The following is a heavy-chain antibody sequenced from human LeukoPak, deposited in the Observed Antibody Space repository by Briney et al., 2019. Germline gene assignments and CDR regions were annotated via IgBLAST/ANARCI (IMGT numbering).Heavy chain of an antibody. CDR1: GGSISSSSYY. Sequence: PSETLSLTCTVSGGSISSSSYYWGWIRQPPGKGLEWIGSIYYSGSTYYNPSLKSRATISVDTSKNQFSLKLSSVTAADTAVYYCAKETVDTAMVVDYWGQGTPVTVSS. J-gene: IGHJ4*02. D-gene: IGHD5-18*01. CDR3: AKETVDTAMVVDY. CDR2: IYYSGST. V-gene: IGHV4-39*01.